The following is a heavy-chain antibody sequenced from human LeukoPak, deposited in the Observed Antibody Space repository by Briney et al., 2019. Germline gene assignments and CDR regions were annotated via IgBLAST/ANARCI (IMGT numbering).Heavy chain of an antibody. Sequence: GGSLRLSCVASGFTVSSYSLTWVRQTPEKGLAWVSIIGGPGAPTFYADSVEGRFTISRDTSTNTVYLQINSLRAEDTALYFCARGATRATRHFDLWGRGTLVTVSS. CDR3: ARGATRATRHFDL. D-gene: IGHD1-1*01. J-gene: IGHJ2*01. CDR1: GFTVSSYS. CDR2: IGGPGAPT. V-gene: IGHV3-23*01.